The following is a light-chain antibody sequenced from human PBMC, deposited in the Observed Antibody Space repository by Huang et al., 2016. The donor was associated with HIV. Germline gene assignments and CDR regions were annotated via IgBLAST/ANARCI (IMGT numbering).Light chain of an antibody. CDR1: PVIDDY. Sequence: DIQMTQSPSSLSASVGARVTITCLASPVIDDYLAWYQQKPGRVPSLLIYGASSLQSGVASRFSGSGSGTNFTLTIASLQPDDVASYYCQKYNSVPRTFGQGTKVEI. V-gene: IGKV1-27*01. J-gene: IGKJ1*01. CDR3: QKYNSVPRT. CDR2: GAS.